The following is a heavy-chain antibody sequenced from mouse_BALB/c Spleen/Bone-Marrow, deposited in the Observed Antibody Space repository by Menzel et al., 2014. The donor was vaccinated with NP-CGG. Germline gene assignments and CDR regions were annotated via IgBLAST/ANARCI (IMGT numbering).Heavy chain of an antibody. V-gene: IGHV14-1*02. D-gene: IGHD4-1*01. J-gene: IGHJ4*01. CDR1: GFNIKDYY. CDR3: ARWEYYAMDY. CDR2: IDPENGNT. Sequence: EVKLVESGAELVRPGALVKLSCKASGFNIKDYYMHWVKQRPEQGLEWIGWIDPENGNTKYDPKFQGKATITADTSSNTAYLQLSSLTSEDTAVYYCARWEYYAMDYWGQGTSVTASS.